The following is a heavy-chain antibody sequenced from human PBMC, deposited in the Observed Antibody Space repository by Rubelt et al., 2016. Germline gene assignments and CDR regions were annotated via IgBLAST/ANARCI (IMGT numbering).Heavy chain of an antibody. CDR2: ISGSGGST. Sequence: EVQLVESGGGLVQPGGSLRLSCAASGFTFSSYAMSWVRQAPGKGLEWVSAISGSGGSTYYADSVKGRFTISRDNSKNTRYLQMNSLRAEDTAVYYCAKWLAAADPPYYYYYGMDVWGQGTTVTVSS. CDR1: GFTFSSYA. J-gene: IGHJ6*02. V-gene: IGHV3-23*04. D-gene: IGHD6-13*01. CDR3: AKWLAAADPPYYYYYGMDV.